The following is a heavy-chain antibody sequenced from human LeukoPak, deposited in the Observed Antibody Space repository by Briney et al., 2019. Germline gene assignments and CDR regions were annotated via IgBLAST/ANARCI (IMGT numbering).Heavy chain of an antibody. J-gene: IGHJ4*02. CDR3: ARDSFPGSSSQIDFDY. CDR2: ISSSSSYI. V-gene: IGHV3-21*01. CDR1: GFTFSSYS. D-gene: IGHD6-6*01. Sequence: PGGSLRLSCAASGFTFSSYSMNWVRQAPGKGLEWVSSISSSSSYIYYADSVKGRFTISRDNAKNSLYLQMNSLRAEDTAVYYCARDSFPGSSSQIDFDYWGQGTLVTVSS.